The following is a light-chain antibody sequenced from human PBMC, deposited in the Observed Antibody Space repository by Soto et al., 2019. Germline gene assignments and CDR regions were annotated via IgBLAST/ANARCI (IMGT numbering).Light chain of an antibody. CDR1: QSVTNW. CDR2: DAS. Sequence: DIQMTQSPSTLSASVGDRVTITCRASQSVTNWLAWYQQKPGKAPNLLIYDASRLQSGIPSRFSGSGSGTEFTLTISRLQPVDFATYYCQQYTTYPYTFGQGTKLEIK. CDR3: QQYTTYPYT. V-gene: IGKV1-5*01. J-gene: IGKJ2*01.